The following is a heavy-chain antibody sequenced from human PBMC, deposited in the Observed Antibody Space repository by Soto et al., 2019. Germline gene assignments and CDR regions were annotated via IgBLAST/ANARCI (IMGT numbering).Heavy chain of an antibody. V-gene: IGHV5-51*01. CDR3: ARRTGWFFDL. CDR2: VYPGDSDT. Sequence: EVQLVQSGAEVKKPGESLKISCKGSGYSFSNYWIGWVRQMPGKGLEWMGVVYPGDSDTRYSPSFQGQVTISANKSISTAFLQWSSLKAADAAMYFCARRTGWFFDLWGRGTLVTVSS. CDR1: GYSFSNYW. J-gene: IGHJ2*01.